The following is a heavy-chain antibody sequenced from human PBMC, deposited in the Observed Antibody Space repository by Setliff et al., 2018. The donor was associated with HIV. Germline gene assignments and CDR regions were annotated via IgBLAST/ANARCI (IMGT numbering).Heavy chain of an antibody. CDR3: AKDPGSVYSYYFDY. CDR2: ISYDGTNK. Sequence: GGSLRLSCAASGFTFSSYGMHWVRQAPGKGLEWVAVISYDGTNKYYSDSVKGRFTISRDNSKNTLYLQMNSLRPEDTAVYYCAKDPGSVYSYYFDYWGQGTLVTVSS. D-gene: IGHD3-22*01. CDR1: GFTFSSYG. V-gene: IGHV3-30*18. J-gene: IGHJ4*02.